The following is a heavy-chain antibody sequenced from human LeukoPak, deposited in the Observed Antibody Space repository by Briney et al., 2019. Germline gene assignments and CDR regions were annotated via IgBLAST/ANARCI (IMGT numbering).Heavy chain of an antibody. D-gene: IGHD6-19*01. J-gene: IGHJ4*02. CDR3: ASYPRYSSSPPFDY. V-gene: IGHV1-2*02. CDR2: INPNTGGT. CDR1: GYTFTGYY. Sequence: VASVKVSCKASGYTFTGYYMHWVRQAPGQGLEWMGWINPNTGGTNYAQKFQGRVTMTRDTTISTAYMELSRLTSDDTAVYFCASYPRYSSSPPFDYWVQGTLVTVSS.